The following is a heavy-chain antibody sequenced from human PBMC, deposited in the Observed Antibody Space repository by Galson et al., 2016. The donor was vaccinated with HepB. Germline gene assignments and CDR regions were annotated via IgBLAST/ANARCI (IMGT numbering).Heavy chain of an antibody. CDR2: IWYDGSKK. V-gene: IGHV3-33*01. J-gene: IGHJ5*02. D-gene: IGHD6-19*01. Sequence: SLRLSCAASGISFDSHGFHWVRQAPGKGLEWVAVIWYDGSKKYYADSVKGRFTFSRDNSKNTLYLQMNSLRDEDTAAYYCARGDIPVAGTVGNWFDPWGQGTLVTVSS. CDR3: ARGDIPVAGTVGNWFDP. CDR1: GISFDSHG.